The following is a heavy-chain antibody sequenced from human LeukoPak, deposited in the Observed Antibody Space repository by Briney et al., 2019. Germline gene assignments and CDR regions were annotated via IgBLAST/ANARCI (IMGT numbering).Heavy chain of an antibody. Sequence: GGSLRLSCAASGFTFSSHAMHWVRQAPGKGLEYVSAISSNGGSTYYANSVKGRFTISRDNSKNTLYLQMGSLRAEDMAVYYCARVARLYYDSSGYLDWGQGTLVTVSS. V-gene: IGHV3-64*01. CDR2: ISSNGGST. D-gene: IGHD3-22*01. CDR1: GFTFSSHA. CDR3: ARVARLYYDSSGYLD. J-gene: IGHJ4*02.